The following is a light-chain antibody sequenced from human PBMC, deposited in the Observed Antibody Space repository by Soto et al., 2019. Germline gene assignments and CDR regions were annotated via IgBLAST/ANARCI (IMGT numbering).Light chain of an antibody. V-gene: IGLV1-44*01. CDR2: SSN. Sequence: QSVLTQPPSASGTPGQRVTISCSGSSSNIGSNSVNWYQQLPGTAPKLLIHSSNNRPSGVPDRFSGSKSGTSASLAISGLQSEDEADYYCAAWDDSLNGHVFGTGTKLTVL. CDR3: AAWDDSLNGHV. J-gene: IGLJ1*01. CDR1: SSNIGSNS.